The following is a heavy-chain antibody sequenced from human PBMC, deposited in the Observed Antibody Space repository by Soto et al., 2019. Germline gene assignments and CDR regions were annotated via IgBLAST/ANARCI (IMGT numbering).Heavy chain of an antibody. CDR3: ARASTGTTVDYYYGMDV. D-gene: IGHD1-7*01. Sequence: SGPTLVNPTQTLTLTCTFSGFSLSTSGMCVSWIRQPPGKALEWLALTDWDDDKYYSTSLKTRLTISKDTSKNQVVLTMTNMDPVDTATYYCARASTGTTVDYYYGMDVWGQGTTVTVSS. CDR2: TDWDDDK. J-gene: IGHJ6*02. V-gene: IGHV2-70*01. CDR1: GFSLSTSGMC.